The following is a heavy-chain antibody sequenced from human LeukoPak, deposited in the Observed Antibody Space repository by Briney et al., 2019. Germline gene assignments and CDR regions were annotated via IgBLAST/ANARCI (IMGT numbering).Heavy chain of an antibody. J-gene: IGHJ4*02. V-gene: IGHV1-8*01. CDR3: ARRSYGWGSQDYYFDY. Sequence: GASVKVSCKASGYTFTSYDINWVRQATGQGLEWMGWMNPNSGNTDHAQKFQGRVTMTRNTSISTAYMELSSLRSEDTAVYYCARRSYGWGSQDYYFDYWGQGTLVTVSS. D-gene: IGHD3-10*01. CDR2: MNPNSGNT. CDR1: GYTFTSYD.